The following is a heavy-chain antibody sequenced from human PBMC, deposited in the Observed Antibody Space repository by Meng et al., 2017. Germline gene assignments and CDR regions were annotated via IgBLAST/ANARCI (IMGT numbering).Heavy chain of an antibody. Sequence: QGQRVQAGGVVKKPGASVKGPCDASAYTLSSDGFSLVRQAPGQGLEWLGWINTYNGKTDYAHKFQDRVTLTTDTFTNTAYMELRSLRSDDTAVYYCATRGNPYLNCWGQGTLVTVSS. V-gene: IGHV1-18*01. CDR3: ATRGNPYLNC. CDR1: AYTLSSDG. CDR2: INTYNGKT. J-gene: IGHJ4*02.